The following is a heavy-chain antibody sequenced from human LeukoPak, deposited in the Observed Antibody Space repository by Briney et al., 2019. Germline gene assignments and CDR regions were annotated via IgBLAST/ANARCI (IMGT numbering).Heavy chain of an antibody. CDR2: ISFDGNNK. Sequence: GGSLRLSCAASGFTFTNYAIHWVRQAPGKGLEWVAVISFDGNNKYYADSVKGRFTISRDNSKNTLYLQMNSLRADDTAVYYCARDPPGVGATYYFDYRGQGTLVTVSS. CDR3: ARDPPGVGATYYFDY. J-gene: IGHJ4*02. CDR1: GFTFTNYA. V-gene: IGHV3-30-3*01. D-gene: IGHD1-26*01.